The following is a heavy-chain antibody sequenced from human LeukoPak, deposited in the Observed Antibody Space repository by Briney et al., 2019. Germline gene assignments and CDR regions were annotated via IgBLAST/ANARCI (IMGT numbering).Heavy chain of an antibody. Sequence: ASVKVSCKASGDTFTSYGISWRRQAPGQGLEWRGWISAYNGNTNYTQKRQGRVSMTTDTSTSTAYMELRSLRSDDTAVYYCARDATYGSGSYDRYWGQGTLVTVSS. V-gene: IGHV1-18*01. CDR1: GDTFTSYG. CDR2: ISAYNGNT. J-gene: IGHJ4*02. D-gene: IGHD3-10*01. CDR3: ARDATYGSGSYDRY.